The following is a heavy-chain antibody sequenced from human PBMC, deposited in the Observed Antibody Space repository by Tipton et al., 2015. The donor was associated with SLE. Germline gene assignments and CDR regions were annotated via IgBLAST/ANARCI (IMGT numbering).Heavy chain of an antibody. J-gene: IGHJ4*02. D-gene: IGHD5-24*01. CDR1: GGSIRSHY. CDR2: IYYSGST. V-gene: IGHV4-59*11. CDR3: ARGRRDGYNCLDY. Sequence: TLSLTCTVSGGSIRSHYWSWIRQPPGKGLEWIGYIYYSGSTNYNPSLKSRVTISVDTSKNQFSLKLSSVTAADTAVYYCARGRRDGYNCLDYWGQGTLVTVSS.